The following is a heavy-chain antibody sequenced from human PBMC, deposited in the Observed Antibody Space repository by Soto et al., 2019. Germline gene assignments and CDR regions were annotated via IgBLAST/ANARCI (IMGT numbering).Heavy chain of an antibody. CDR1: GFTFSTYS. J-gene: IGHJ4*02. CDR2: ISSSSNTI. V-gene: IGHV3-48*01. D-gene: IGHD6-13*01. Sequence: PGGSLRLSCVASGFTFSTYSMNWVRQAPGKGLEWISYISSSSNTIYYADSVKGRFTISRDNAKNSLYLQMNSLRAEDTAVYYCALRAGPLGGQGTLVTVSS. CDR3: ALRAGPL.